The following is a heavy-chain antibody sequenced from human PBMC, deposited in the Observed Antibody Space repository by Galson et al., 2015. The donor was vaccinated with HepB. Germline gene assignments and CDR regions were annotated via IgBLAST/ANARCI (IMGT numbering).Heavy chain of an antibody. CDR1: GFTFSSYW. V-gene: IGHV3-74*01. J-gene: IGHJ6*02. D-gene: IGHD3-9*01. CDR3: ARDFEYYGMDA. Sequence: SLRLSCAASGFTFSSYWMHWVRQAPGKGLVWVSRINSDGSTTRYADSVKGRFTISRDNAKNTLYLQMNSLRAEDTAVYYCARDFEYYGMDAWGQGTTVTVSS. CDR2: INSDGSTT.